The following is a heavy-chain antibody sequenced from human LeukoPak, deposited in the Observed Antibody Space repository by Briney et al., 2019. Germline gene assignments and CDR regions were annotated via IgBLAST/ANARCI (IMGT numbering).Heavy chain of an antibody. V-gene: IGHV4-34*06. Sequence: SETLSLTCVVYGGSFICYYWSWIRQPAGKGREWVGEINNSGSTNNNPCLESGVTIPRDKSKNQVPLKLASVPAANRAVYYVGRREFGEIYSDPWGQG. D-gene: IGHD3-10*01. CDR2: INNSGST. J-gene: IGHJ5*02. CDR1: GGSFICYY. CDR3: GRREFGEIYSDP.